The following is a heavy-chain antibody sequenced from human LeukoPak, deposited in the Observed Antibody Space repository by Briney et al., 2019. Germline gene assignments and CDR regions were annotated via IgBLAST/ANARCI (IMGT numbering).Heavy chain of an antibody. CDR1: GFTFSSYG. V-gene: IGHV3-30*18. J-gene: IGHJ4*02. D-gene: IGHD6-13*01. CDR2: ISSDGSNK. Sequence: PGGSLRLSCAASGFTFSSYGMHWVRQAPGKGLEWVAVISSDGSNKYYADSVKGRFTISRDNSKNTLYLQMNSLRAEDTAVYYCAKEGSSSWYYFDYLGQGTLVTVSS. CDR3: AKEGSSSWYYFDY.